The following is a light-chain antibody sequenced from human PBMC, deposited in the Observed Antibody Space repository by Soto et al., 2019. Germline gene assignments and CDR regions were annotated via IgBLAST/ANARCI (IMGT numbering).Light chain of an antibody. J-gene: IGKJ2*01. Sequence: EIILTQSPASLSVSPRERATLSCRASQSVNNNLAWYQQKPGQAPRLLIYGASTRATGIPGRFRGSGSGTEFTLTITSLQSEDFAVYFCQQYNNLPPDTFGQGTKLEIK. CDR2: GAS. CDR1: QSVNNN. CDR3: QQYNNLPPDT. V-gene: IGKV3-15*01.